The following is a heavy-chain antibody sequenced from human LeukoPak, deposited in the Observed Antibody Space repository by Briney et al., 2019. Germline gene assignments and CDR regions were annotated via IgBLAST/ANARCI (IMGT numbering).Heavy chain of an antibody. D-gene: IGHD6-13*01. CDR2: IIPTFGTA. CDR3: ARVAPQGNYYYYYMDV. V-gene: IGHV1-69*05. J-gene: IGHJ6*03. Sequence: SVKVSCKASGGTFSSYAISWVRQAPGQGLEWMGRIIPTFGTANYAQKFQGRVTITTDESTSTAYMELSSLRSEDTAVYYCARVAPQGNYYYYYMDVWGKGTTVTVSS. CDR1: GGTFSSYA.